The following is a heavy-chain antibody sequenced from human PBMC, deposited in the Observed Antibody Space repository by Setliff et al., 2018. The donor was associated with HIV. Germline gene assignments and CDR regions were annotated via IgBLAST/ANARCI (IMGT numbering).Heavy chain of an antibody. D-gene: IGHD4-17*01. CDR2: IKSKTDGGTT. V-gene: IGHV3-15*01. CDR3: ATIYDYGDYDHDF. CDR1: GFTFKNAW. Sequence: GGSLRLSCAASGFTFKNAWMNWVRQAPGKGLEWIGRIKSKTDGGTTDYAAPVKCRFTISRDDSKSTLYLQMNSLKTEDTAMYYCATIYDYGDYDHDFWGQGTLVTVSS. J-gene: IGHJ4*02.